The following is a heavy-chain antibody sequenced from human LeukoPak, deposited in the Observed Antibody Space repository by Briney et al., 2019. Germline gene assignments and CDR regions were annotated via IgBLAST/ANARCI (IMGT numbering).Heavy chain of an antibody. CDR2: IYYSGST. V-gene: IGHV4-59*11. Sequence: SETLSLTCTVSGGSISSHYWSWIRQPPGKGLEWIGYIYYSGSTNYNPSLKSRVTISVDTSKNQFSLKLSSVTAADTAVYYCARHPYYYGSGEVSYYFDYWGQGTLVTVSS. CDR1: GGSISSHY. J-gene: IGHJ4*02. D-gene: IGHD3-10*01. CDR3: ARHPYYYGSGEVSYYFDY.